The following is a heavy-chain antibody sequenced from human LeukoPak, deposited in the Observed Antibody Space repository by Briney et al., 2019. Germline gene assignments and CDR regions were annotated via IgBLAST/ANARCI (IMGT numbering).Heavy chain of an antibody. CDR1: GGSIRSYY. J-gene: IGHJ4*02. CDR2: IYYSGST. V-gene: IGHV4-59*01. D-gene: IGHD3/OR15-3a*01. Sequence: SETLSLTCTVSGGSIRSYYWSWIRQPPGKGLEWIGYIYYSGSTNYNPSLKSRVTISVDTSKNQLSLRLSSVTAADTAVYYCARQTGSGLFILPGGQGTLVTVSS. CDR3: ARQTGSGLFILP.